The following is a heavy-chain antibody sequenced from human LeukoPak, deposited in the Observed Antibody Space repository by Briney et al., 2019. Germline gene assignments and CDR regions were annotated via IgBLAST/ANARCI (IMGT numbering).Heavy chain of an antibody. J-gene: IGHJ4*02. V-gene: IGHV4-39*01. CDR1: GGSISSSLFY. CDR2: VCYSGST. D-gene: IGHD3-22*01. Sequence: PSETLSLTCTVSGGSISSSLFYWAWIRQPPGKGLEWIGIVCYSGSTYCNPSLKSRVTISVDTSKNQLSLKLSSVTAADTAVYYCASLLDTSGPFDYWGQGTLVTVSS. CDR3: ASLLDTSGPFDY.